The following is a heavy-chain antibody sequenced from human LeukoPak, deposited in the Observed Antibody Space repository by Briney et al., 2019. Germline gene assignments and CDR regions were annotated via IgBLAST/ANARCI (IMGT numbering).Heavy chain of an antibody. CDR3: ARGGSQFGELKFRRRNWFDP. CDR2: INDSGSS. Sequence: PSETLSLTCAVYGGSFGGYYWSCIRQPPGKGLEWIGEINDSGSSNYIPSLKSRVTISVDKSKNQFSLKLSPVTAADTAVYYCARGGSQFGELKFRRRNWFDPWGQGTLVTVSS. J-gene: IGHJ5*02. V-gene: IGHV4-34*01. D-gene: IGHD3-10*01. CDR1: GGSFGGYY.